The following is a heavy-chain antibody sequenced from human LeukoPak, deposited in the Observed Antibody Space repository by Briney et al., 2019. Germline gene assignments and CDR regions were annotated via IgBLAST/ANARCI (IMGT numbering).Heavy chain of an antibody. D-gene: IGHD3-10*01. V-gene: IGHV3-7*01. CDR3: ASISGLWFGELPH. J-gene: IGHJ4*02. CDR2: IKKDGSEK. Sequence: PGGSLRLSCAASGFTFSSYWMSWVRQAPGKGLEWVANIKKDGSEKYYVDSVKGRFTISRDNAKKSMYLQMNSLRVEDTAIYYCASISGLWFGELPHWGQGTLVTVSS. CDR1: GFTFSSYW.